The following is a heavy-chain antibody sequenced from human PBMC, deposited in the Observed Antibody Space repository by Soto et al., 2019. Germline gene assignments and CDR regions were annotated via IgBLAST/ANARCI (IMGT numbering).Heavy chain of an antibody. Sequence: SETLSLTCAVYGGSFSGYYWSWIRQPPGKGLEWIGEINHSGSTNYNPSFKSRVTISVDTSKNQFSLKLSSVTAADTAVYYCARGEVVVAAEGYYFDYWGQGTLVTVSS. CDR2: INHSGST. V-gene: IGHV4-34*01. CDR1: GGSFSGYY. D-gene: IGHD2-15*01. J-gene: IGHJ4*02. CDR3: ARGEVVVAAEGYYFDY.